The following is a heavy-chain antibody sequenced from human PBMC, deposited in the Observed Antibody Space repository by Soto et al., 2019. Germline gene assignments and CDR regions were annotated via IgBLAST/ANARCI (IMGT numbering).Heavy chain of an antibody. V-gene: IGHV3-11*01. CDR1: GCTFSAYH. J-gene: IGHJ4*02. CDR3: ARESLWSGSNINDFDY. CDR2: ISHSGNTL. D-gene: IGHD3-3*01. Sequence: PEGFLLRSCAASGCTFSAYHITWIRQAPWKGLEWVSYISHSGNTLYYADSVKGRFTISRDNAKNSLSLQMNSLRGEDTAVYYCARESLWSGSNINDFDYWGQGTLVTVTS.